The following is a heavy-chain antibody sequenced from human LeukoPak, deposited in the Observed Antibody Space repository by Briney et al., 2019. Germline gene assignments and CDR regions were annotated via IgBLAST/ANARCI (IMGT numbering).Heavy chain of an antibody. CDR2: INPNSGGT. V-gene: IGHV1-2*02. D-gene: IGHD2-21*01. Sequence: ASVKVSCKTSGYTFTGYYMHWARQAPGQGLEWMGWINPNSGGTNYAQKFQGRVTMTRDTSISTAYMELSRLRSDDTAVYYCARDPHLAVRGAYWGQGTLVTVSS. J-gene: IGHJ4*02. CDR3: ARDPHLAVRGAY. CDR1: GYTFTGYY.